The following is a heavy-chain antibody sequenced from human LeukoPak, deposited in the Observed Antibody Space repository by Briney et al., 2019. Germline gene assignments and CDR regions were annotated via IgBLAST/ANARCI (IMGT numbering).Heavy chain of an antibody. D-gene: IGHD6-6*01. CDR1: GGSISSYY. V-gene: IGHV4-4*07. CDR3: ARDGRSSNRGYNWFDP. CDR2: IYTSGST. J-gene: IGHJ5*02. Sequence: PPETLSLTCTVSGGSISSYYWSWIRQPAGKGLEWIGRIYTSGSTNYNPSLKSRVTMSVDTSKNQFSLKLSSVTAADTAVYYCARDGRSSNRGYNWFDPWGQGTLVTVSS.